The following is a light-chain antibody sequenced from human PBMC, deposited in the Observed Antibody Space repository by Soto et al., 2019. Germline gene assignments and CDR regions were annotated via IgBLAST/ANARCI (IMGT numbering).Light chain of an antibody. CDR1: QSVNSD. J-gene: IGKJ1*01. CDR2: GAS. V-gene: IGKV3-15*01. CDR3: QQYNDWPPT. Sequence: EIVMTQSPATLSVSPGERATLSCRASQSVNSDLAWYQQKAGQAPRLFMYGASTRATGTPARFSGSGSGTEFTHTIGSLQSEDVAVYDCQQYNDWPPTCGQGTKVEIK.